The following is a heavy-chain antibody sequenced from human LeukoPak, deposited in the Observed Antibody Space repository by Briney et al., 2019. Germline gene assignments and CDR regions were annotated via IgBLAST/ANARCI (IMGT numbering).Heavy chain of an antibody. CDR3: ARHLGWCNNTSGCDDESDAFDI. CDR2: IYPGDSDT. D-gene: IGHD2-2*01. CDR1: GYSFTNYW. Sequence: KGGESLKISCKDSGYSFTNYWFGWVRQMPGKGLEWMGIIYPGDSDTRYSPSFQGQVTISVDKSISTAFLQWSSLKASDTAVYYCARHLGWCNNTSGCDDESDAFDIWGQGTMVTVSS. J-gene: IGHJ3*02. V-gene: IGHV5-51*01.